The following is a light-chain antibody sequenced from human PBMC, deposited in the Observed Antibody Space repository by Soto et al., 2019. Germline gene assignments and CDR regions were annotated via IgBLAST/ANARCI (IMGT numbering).Light chain of an antibody. Sequence: DIQMTQSPSSLSASVGDRVTITCRASQSISRYLNWYQQKAGKAPKLLIYVASSLQSGVPSRFSGSGSGTDFTLTISSLQLEDFATYYCQQSFDTPRTFGQGTKVEIK. CDR1: QSISRY. J-gene: IGKJ1*01. CDR3: QQSFDTPRT. V-gene: IGKV1-39*01. CDR2: VAS.